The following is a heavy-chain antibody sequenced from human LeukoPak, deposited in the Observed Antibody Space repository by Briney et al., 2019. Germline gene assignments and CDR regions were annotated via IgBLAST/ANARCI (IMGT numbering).Heavy chain of an antibody. J-gene: IGHJ4*02. D-gene: IGHD3-16*02. CDR3: AATFGGVIVPFDY. CDR1: GYTLTELS. V-gene: IGHV1-24*01. Sequence: ASVKVSCKVSGYTLTELSMHWVRQAPGKGLEWMGGSGPEDGETIYAQKFQGRVTMTEDTSTDTAYMELSSLRSEDTAVYYCAATFGGVIVPFDYWGQGTLVTVSS. CDR2: SGPEDGET.